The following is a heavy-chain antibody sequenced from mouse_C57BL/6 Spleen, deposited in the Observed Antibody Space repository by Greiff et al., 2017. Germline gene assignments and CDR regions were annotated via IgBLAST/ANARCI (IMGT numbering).Heavy chain of an antibody. J-gene: IGHJ1*03. Sequence: QLQQPGPELVKPGASVKIPCKASGYTFTDYNMDWVKQSHGKSLEWIGDINPNNGGTIYNQKFKGKATLTVDKSSSTAYMELRSLTSEDTAVYYCARSLIYYDYYWYFDVWGTGTTVTVSS. CDR1: GYTFTDYN. D-gene: IGHD2-4*01. CDR2: INPNNGGT. CDR3: ARSLIYYDYYWYFDV. V-gene: IGHV1-18*01.